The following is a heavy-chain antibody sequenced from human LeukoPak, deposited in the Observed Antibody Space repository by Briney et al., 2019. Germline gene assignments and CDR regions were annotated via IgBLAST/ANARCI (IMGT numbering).Heavy chain of an antibody. J-gene: IGHJ5*02. CDR2: IYYSGST. V-gene: IGHV4-59*12. CDR3: ARVRFRSYDFWSGRGWFDP. CDR1: GGSISSYY. Sequence: SETLSLTCTVSGGSISSYYWSWIRQPPGKGLEWIGYIYYSGSTNYNPSLKSRVTMSEDTSKNQFSLKLSSVTAADTAVYYCARVRFRSYDFWSGRGWFDPWGQGTLVTVSS. D-gene: IGHD3-3*01.